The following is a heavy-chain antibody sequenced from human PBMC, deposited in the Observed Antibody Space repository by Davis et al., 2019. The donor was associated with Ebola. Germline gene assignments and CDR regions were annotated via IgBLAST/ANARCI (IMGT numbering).Heavy chain of an antibody. V-gene: IGHV3-7*03. CDR1: GFTFSSTYW. D-gene: IGHD3-9*01. Sequence: PGGSLRLSCAASGFTFSSTYWMNWVRQAPGKGLQWVANIKPDGSDKYYVDSVKGRFTVSRDNAKNSVYLQMDSLRADDTAVYYCAIDAEGLWGQGTLVTVSS. J-gene: IGHJ4*02. CDR2: IKPDGSDK. CDR3: AIDAEGL.